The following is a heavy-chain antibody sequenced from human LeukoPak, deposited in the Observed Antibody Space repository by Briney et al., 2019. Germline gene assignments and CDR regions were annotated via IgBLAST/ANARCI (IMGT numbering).Heavy chain of an antibody. CDR3: ANEVRPNDY. CDR1: GFTFNRHA. V-gene: IGHV3-23*01. CDR2: IDIGGGRT. D-gene: IGHD4/OR15-4a*01. J-gene: IGHJ4*02. Sequence: GGSLRLSYATSGFTFNRHAMCWVRQAPGKGLEWVSSIDIGGGRTYYADSVKGRFTISRDNSKNTLYLQMNSLRAEDTALYFCANEVRPNDYWGRGTLVTVSS.